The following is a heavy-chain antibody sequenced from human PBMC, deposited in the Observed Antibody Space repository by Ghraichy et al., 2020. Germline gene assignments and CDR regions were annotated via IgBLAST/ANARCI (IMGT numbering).Heavy chain of an antibody. Sequence: GGSLRLSCAASGFTFSTYWMTWVRQAPGKGLEWVANIKQDGSEKYYVDSVMGRFTISRDNAKNSLYLQMNSLRAEDTAVYYCARDLPLEYGFWSGDYKRLTYYYMDVWGKGTTVTVSS. CDR1: GFTFSTYW. V-gene: IGHV3-7*03. CDR3: ARDLPLEYGFWSGDYKRLTYYYMDV. CDR2: IKQDGSEK. D-gene: IGHD3-3*01. J-gene: IGHJ6*03.